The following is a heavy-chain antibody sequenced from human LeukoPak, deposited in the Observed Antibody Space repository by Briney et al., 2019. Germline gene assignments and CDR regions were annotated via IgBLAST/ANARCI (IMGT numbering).Heavy chain of an antibody. CDR1: GFAFSDYY. V-gene: IGHV3-23*01. CDR3: AKYYYDSGTYSFDY. Sequence: PGGSLRLSCAASGFAFSDYYMSWIRQAPGKGLEWVSAISGSDGTTYYADSVKGRFTISRDNSKNTLYLQMNSLRADDTAVYYCAKYYYDSGTYSFDYWGQGTLVTVSS. CDR2: ISGSDGTT. J-gene: IGHJ4*02. D-gene: IGHD3-10*01.